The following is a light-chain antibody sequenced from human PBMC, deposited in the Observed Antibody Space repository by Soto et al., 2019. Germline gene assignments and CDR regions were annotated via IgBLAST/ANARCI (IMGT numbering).Light chain of an antibody. CDR2: GNS. Sequence: QSVLTQPPSVSGAPGQRVTISCTGSSSNIGAGYDVHWYQQLPGTAPKLLIYGNSNRPSGVPDRFSGSKSGTSASLAITWLQAEDEADYYCQSYDSSLGGPRVFGTGTKVTVL. J-gene: IGLJ1*01. CDR1: SSNIGAGYD. CDR3: QSYDSSLGGPRV. V-gene: IGLV1-40*01.